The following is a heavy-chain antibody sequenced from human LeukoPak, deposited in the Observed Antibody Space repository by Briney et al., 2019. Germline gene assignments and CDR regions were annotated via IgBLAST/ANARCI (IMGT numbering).Heavy chain of an antibody. J-gene: IGHJ4*02. Sequence: PSETLSLTCSVSGVSISAYYWSWIRQPAGKGLEWIGRIYPGESIYASENTNYNPSLKSRVSMSGDTSKNQVSLKLRSVTTADTAVYYCARDPTTVTTIFDSWGQGTLVTVSS. CDR1: GVSISAYY. D-gene: IGHD4-17*01. CDR2: IYPGESIYASENT. CDR3: ARDPTTVTTIFDS. V-gene: IGHV4-4*07.